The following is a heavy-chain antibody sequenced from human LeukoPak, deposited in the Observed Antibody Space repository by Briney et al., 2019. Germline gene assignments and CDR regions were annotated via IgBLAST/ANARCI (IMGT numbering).Heavy chain of an antibody. J-gene: IGHJ6*03. CDR3: ATWDCRKLLWFGEPHRYYMDV. CDR2: IYHSGST. Sequence: PSETLSLTCAVSGGSISSSNWWSWVRQPPGKGLEWIGEIYHSGSTNYNPSLKSRVTISVDKSKNQFSLKLSSVTAADTAVYYCATWDCRKLLWFGEPHRYYMDVWGKGTTVTISS. V-gene: IGHV4-4*02. CDR1: GGSISSSNW. D-gene: IGHD3-10*01.